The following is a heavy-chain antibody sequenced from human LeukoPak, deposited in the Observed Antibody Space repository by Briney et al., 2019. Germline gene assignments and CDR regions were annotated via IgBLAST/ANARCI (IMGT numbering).Heavy chain of an antibody. CDR3: ARDRFGDEAY. CDR2: IYYSGST. CDR1: GGSISSYY. V-gene: IGHV4-59*01. J-gene: IGHJ4*02. D-gene: IGHD3-16*01. Sequence: SETLSLTCTVSGGSISSYYWSWIRQPPGKGLEWIGYIYYSGSTNYNPSLKSRVTISVDTSKNQFSLKLSSVTAADTAVYYCARDRFGDEAYWGQGTLVTVSS.